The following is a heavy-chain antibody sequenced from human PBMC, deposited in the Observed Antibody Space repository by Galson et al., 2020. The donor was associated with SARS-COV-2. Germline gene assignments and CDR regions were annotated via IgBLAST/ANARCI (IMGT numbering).Heavy chain of an antibody. V-gene: IGHV3-11*01. J-gene: IGHJ4*02. CDR2: ISRSSSTI. CDR1: GFTISDYY. D-gene: IGHD6-13*01. CDR3: ARVREQELVDY. Sequence: KIGESLKISCTASGFTISDYYMSWIRQAPGKGLEWVSYISRSSSTIYYADSVRGRFTISRDNAKNSLYLQMDSLRAEDTAVYYCARVREQELVDYWGQGALVTVSS.